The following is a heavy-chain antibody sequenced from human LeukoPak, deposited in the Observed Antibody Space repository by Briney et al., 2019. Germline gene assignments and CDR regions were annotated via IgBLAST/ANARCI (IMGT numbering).Heavy chain of an antibody. D-gene: IGHD3-22*01. CDR1: GFTFSNYA. Sequence: GGSLRLSCAASGFTFSNYAMTWVRQAPGKGLEWVSALSGSGGSAYYADSVKGRFAISRDNSKNTLYLQMNSLRAEDTAVYYCAKGRYESSGFNWAAWGQGTLVTVSS. CDR2: LSGSGGSA. CDR3: AKGRYESSGFNWAA. V-gene: IGHV3-23*01. J-gene: IGHJ4*02.